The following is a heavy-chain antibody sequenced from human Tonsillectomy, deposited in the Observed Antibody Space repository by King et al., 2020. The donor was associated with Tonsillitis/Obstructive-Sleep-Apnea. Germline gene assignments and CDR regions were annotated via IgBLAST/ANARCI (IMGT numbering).Heavy chain of an antibody. D-gene: IGHD3-16*01. CDR1: GFTVSSNY. Sequence: VQLVESGGGLVQPGGSLRLSCAASGFTVSSNYMSWVRQAPGKGLEWVSVIYSGGSTYYADSVRGRFTISRDNSKNTLYLQMNSLRAEETAVYYCARVKIRITFGGASPYAVDIWGQGTMVTVSS. J-gene: IGHJ3*02. V-gene: IGHV3-66*01. CDR2: IYSGGST. CDR3: ARVKIRITFGGASPYAVDI.